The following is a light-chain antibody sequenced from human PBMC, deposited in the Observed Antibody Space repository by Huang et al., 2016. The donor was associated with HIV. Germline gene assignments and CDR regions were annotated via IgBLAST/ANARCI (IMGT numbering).Light chain of an antibody. CDR1: QSVLCSSKNKCY. CDR2: GAY. CDR3: QQYYRTPRT. V-gene: IGKV4-1*01. Sequence: DFVMTQSPDSLAVSLGERATINCKSSQSVLCSSKNKCYLGGYQQKSGQPPKLLIYGAYTREFGVPDRLSGSGSGTDFTLTISNLQAEDVAVYYCQQYYRTPRTFGQGTKVEIK. J-gene: IGKJ1*01.